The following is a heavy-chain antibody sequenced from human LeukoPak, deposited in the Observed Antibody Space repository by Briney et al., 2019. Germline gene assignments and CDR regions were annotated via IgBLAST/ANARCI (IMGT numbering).Heavy chain of an antibody. CDR2: ISYDGSNK. D-gene: IGHD5-18*01. CDR1: GFTVNSKY. CDR3: ALGYSYGPPGTRYFDL. Sequence: GGSLRLSCAASGFTVNSKYMSWVRQAPGTGLEWVAVISYDGSNKYYADSVKGRFTISRDNSKNTLYLQMNSLRAEDTAVYYCALGYSYGPPGTRYFDLWGRGTLVTVSS. V-gene: IGHV3-30*03. J-gene: IGHJ2*01.